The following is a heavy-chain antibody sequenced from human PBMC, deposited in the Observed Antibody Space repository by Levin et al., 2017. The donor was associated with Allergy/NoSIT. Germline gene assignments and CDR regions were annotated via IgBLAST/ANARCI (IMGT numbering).Heavy chain of an antibody. CDR1: GFTFSSYG. CDR3: ARETTVVTQGDEDYYYGMDG. V-gene: IGHV3-30*03. Sequence: GGSLRLSCAASGFTFSSYGMHWVRQAPGKGLEWVAVISYDGSNKYYADSVKGRFTISRDNSKNTLYLQMNSLRAEDTAVYYCARETTVVTQGDEDYYYGMDGWGQGTTVTVSS. CDR2: ISYDGSNK. J-gene: IGHJ6*02. D-gene: IGHD4-23*01.